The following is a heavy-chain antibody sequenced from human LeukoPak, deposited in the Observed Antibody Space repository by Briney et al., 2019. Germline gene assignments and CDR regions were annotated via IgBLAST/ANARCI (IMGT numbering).Heavy chain of an antibody. V-gene: IGHV3-20*04. Sequence: GGSLRLSCAASGFTFDDHGMSWVRQAPGKGLEWVSGIKWDGGRTGYADSVKGRFTISRDNAKNSVYLQMNSLRAEDTALYYCARGLKTYYDILTGYSDYYYMDVWGKGTTVTVSS. CDR2: IKWDGGRT. CDR3: ARGLKTYYDILTGYSDYYYMDV. J-gene: IGHJ6*03. CDR1: GFTFDDHG. D-gene: IGHD3-9*01.